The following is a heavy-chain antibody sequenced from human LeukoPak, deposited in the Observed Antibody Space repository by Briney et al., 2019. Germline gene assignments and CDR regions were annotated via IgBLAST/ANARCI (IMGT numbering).Heavy chain of an antibody. CDR2: ISRTVTTT. Sequence: GRSLRLSCAASGFTFSRYDLSWVRQAPGKGLECVSTISRTVTTTYYADSVKGRFTISRDNAKNSLYLQMNSLRAEDTAVYYCARESAAGRTRGDGFFDYWGQGTLVTVSS. D-gene: IGHD6-13*01. J-gene: IGHJ4*02. V-gene: IGHV3-21*01. CDR1: GFTFSRYD. CDR3: ARESAAGRTRGDGFFDY.